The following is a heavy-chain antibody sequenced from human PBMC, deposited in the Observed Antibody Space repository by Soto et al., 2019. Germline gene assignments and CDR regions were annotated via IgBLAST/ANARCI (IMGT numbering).Heavy chain of an antibody. J-gene: IGHJ4*02. CDR1: GFSLSTSGVG. CDR3: AHRPAYDISTGHYPFDY. D-gene: IGHD3-9*01. CDR2: IYWDDGK. V-gene: IGHV2-5*02. Sequence: SGPTLVNPTQTLTLTCTFSGFSLSTSGVGVAWIRQPPGKALEWLALIYWDDGKRYSPSLKTRLNITKDTSKNQVVLTLTNVDPLDTATYSCAHRPAYDISTGHYPFDYWGQGPLVTVSS.